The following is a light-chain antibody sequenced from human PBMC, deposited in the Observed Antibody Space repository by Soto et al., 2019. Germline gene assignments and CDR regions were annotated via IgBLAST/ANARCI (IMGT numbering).Light chain of an antibody. J-gene: IGLJ2*01. V-gene: IGLV2-23*01. CDR3: CSYACSSSYVV. CDR1: NSDVGSYNL. CDR2: EGS. Sequence: QSALTQPASVSGSPGQSITISCTGTNSDVGSYNLVSWYQQHPGKAPKLMIYEGSKPPSGVSNRFSGSKSGNTASLTISVLQTEDEADYYCCSYACSSSYVVFGGGTKLTVL.